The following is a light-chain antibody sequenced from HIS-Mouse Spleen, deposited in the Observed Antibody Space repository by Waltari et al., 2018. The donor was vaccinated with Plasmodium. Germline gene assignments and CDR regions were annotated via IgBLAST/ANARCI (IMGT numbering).Light chain of an antibody. CDR1: KLGDKY. V-gene: IGLV3-1*01. CDR3: QAWDSSTVV. CDR2: QDS. J-gene: IGLJ2*01. Sequence: SYELTQPPSVSVSPGQTASITCSGDKLGDKYACWYQQKPGQSPVLVIYQDSKRPSGFPGRFSGSNVGNTATLTISGTQAMDEADYYCQAWDSSTVVFGGGTKLTVL.